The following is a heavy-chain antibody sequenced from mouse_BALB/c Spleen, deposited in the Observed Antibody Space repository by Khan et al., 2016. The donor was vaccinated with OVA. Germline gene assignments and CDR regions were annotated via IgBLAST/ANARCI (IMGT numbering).Heavy chain of an antibody. D-gene: IGHD1-1*01. V-gene: IGHV3-2*02. J-gene: IGHJ1*01. CDR3: TKGRYYEWYFDV. Sequence: EVQLQESGPGLVKPSQSLSLTCTVTGYSITSDYAWNWIRQFPGNKLEWLGYISYSGSTTYNPSLKSRISITRDTSKNQFFLQLNSVTAEDTATYYCTKGRYYEWYFDVWGAGTTVTVAS. CDR1: GYSITSDYA. CDR2: ISYSGST.